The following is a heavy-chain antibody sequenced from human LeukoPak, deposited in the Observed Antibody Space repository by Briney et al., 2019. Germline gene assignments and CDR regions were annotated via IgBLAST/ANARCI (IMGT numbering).Heavy chain of an antibody. D-gene: IGHD1-1*01. CDR2: INHSGST. Sequence: SQTLSLTCAVYGGSFSGYYWSWIRQPPGKGLEWIGEINHSGSTNYNPSLKSRVTISVDTSKNQFSLKLSSVTAADTAVYYCASLNDPLPGWGQGTLVTVSS. CDR3: ASLNDPLPG. CDR1: GGSFSGYY. J-gene: IGHJ4*02. V-gene: IGHV4-34*01.